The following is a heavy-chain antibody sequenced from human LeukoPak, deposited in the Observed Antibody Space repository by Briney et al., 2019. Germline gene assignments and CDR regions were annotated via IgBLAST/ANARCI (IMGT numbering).Heavy chain of an antibody. J-gene: IGHJ4*02. D-gene: IGHD3-22*01. CDR1: GYTFTSYD. Sequence: ASVKVSCKASGYTFTSYDINWVRQATGQGLEWMGWMNPNSDNTGYAQKFQGRVTMTRSTSISTAYMELSSLRSEDTAVYYCARRADYYDSSCYYYWGQGTLVTVSS. CDR3: ARRADYYDSSCYYY. V-gene: IGHV1-8*01. CDR2: MNPNSDNT.